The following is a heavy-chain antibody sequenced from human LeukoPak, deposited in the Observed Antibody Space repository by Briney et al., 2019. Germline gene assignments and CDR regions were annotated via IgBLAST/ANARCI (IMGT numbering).Heavy chain of an antibody. CDR1: GVASSSHS. V-gene: IGHV3-74*03. CDR3: AREDVGVVVATSTDTGT. Sequence: GGSPSLSPAVCGVASSSHSTHGGRQAPGKGLVWVSRIISDGSITTYADSVKGRFTISRDNAKNTLYLQMNSLRGEDTAVYYCAREDVGVVVATSTDTGTWGEVRLVTVSS. D-gene: IGHD2-2*01. J-gene: IGHJ3*01. CDR2: IISDGSIT.